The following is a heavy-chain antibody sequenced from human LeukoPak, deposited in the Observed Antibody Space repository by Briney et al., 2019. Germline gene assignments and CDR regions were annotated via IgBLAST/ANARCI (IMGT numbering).Heavy chain of an antibody. CDR3: ARDKNILAAIRIHYYYYYMDV. V-gene: IGHV1-18*01. D-gene: IGHD5-12*01. CDR1: GYNFTTYG. Sequence: ASVKVSCMASGYNFTTYGIAWVRQAPGQGLEWVGWISAYNGFTDYAQKVQGRVTMTTDTSTSTAYMELRSLKSDDTAVYYCARDKNILAAIRIHYYYYYMDVWGKGTTVTVSS. J-gene: IGHJ6*03. CDR2: ISAYNGFT.